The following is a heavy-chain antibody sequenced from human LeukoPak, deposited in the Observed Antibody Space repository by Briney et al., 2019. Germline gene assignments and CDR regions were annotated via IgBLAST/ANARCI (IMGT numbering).Heavy chain of an antibody. CDR1: GGSISSSSYY. CDR3: ARDGGRTYYYGMDV. V-gene: IGHV4-39*07. J-gene: IGHJ6*02. Sequence: SETLSLTCTVSGGSISSSSYYWGWIRQPPGKGLEWIGSIYYSGSTYYNPSLKSRVTISVDTSKNQFSLKLSSVTAADTAVYYCARDGGRTYYYGMDVWGQGTTVTVSS. D-gene: IGHD3-16*01. CDR2: IYYSGST.